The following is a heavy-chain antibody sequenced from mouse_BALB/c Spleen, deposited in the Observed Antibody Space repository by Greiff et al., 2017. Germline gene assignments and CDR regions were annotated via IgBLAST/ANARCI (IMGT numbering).Heavy chain of an antibody. CDR2: ISSGSSTI. J-gene: IGHJ2*01. Sequence: DVQLQESGGGLVQPGGSRKLSCAASGFTFSSFGMHWVRQAPEKGLEWVAYISSGSSTIYYADTVKGRFTISRDNPKNTLFLQMTSLRSEDTAMYYCARPPYYGNFYFDYWGQGTTLTVSS. V-gene: IGHV5-17*02. D-gene: IGHD2-10*01. CDR1: GFTFSSFG. CDR3: ARPPYYGNFYFDY.